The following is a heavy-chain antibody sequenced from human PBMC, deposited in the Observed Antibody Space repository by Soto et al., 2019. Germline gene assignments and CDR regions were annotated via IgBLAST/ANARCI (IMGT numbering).Heavy chain of an antibody. J-gene: IGHJ5*02. Sequence: QVQLVQSGAEVKKPGASVKVSCKASGYTFTSYYMHWVRQAPGQGLEWMGIINPSGGSTSYAQTFQGRGTMTRDTSTSTVNMELSSLRSEDTAVYYCAREKPSINLLLSVRGWFDPWGQGTLVTVSS. V-gene: IGHV1-46*03. CDR1: GYTFTSYY. D-gene: IGHD2-15*01. CDR3: AREKPSINLLLSVRGWFDP. CDR2: INPSGGST.